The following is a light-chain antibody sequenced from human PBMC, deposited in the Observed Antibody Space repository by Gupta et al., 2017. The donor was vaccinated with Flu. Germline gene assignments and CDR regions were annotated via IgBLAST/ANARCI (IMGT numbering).Light chain of an antibody. CDR2: GAS. V-gene: IGKV3-15*01. J-gene: IGKJ2*01. CDR3: QQENNWPGI. Sequence: IVLTQSPATLAVAPGERATPSCRASQSVSSNLAWYQQKPGQAPRLLIYGASTRATGIPARFSGSGSGTEFTLTISSLQSEDFAVYYCQQENNWPGIFGQGTKMEIK. CDR1: QSVSSN.